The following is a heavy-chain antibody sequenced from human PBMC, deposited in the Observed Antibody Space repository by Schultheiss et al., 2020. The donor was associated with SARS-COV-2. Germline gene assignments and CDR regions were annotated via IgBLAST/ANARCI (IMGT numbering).Heavy chain of an antibody. CDR1: GFTSSDSA. V-gene: IGHV3-73*01. J-gene: IGHJ4*02. Sequence: GGSLRLSCAASGFTSSDSAMHWVRQASGKGLEWVGRIRGKANSYATAYAASVKGRFTISRDDSKNTAYLQMNSLKTEDTAMYYCARDLYGATTNYWGQGTLVTVSS. CDR2: IRGKANSYAT. D-gene: IGHD1-26*01. CDR3: ARDLYGATTNY.